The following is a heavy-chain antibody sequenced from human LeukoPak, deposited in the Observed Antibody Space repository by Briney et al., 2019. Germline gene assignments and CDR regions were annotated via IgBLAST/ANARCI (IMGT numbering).Heavy chain of an antibody. CDR1: GFTFSSYA. CDR3: ASTIAVAGGVY. CDR2: ISYDGSNK. V-gene: IGHV3-30-3*01. J-gene: IGHJ4*02. Sequence: GRSLRLSCAASGFTFSSYAIHWVRQAPGKGLKWVAVISYDGSNKYYADSVKGRFTISRDNSKNTLYLQMNSLRAEDTAVYYCASTIAVAGGVYWGQGTLVTDSS. D-gene: IGHD6-19*01.